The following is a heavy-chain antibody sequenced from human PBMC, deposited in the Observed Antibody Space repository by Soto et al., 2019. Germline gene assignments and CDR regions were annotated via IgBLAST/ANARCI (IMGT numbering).Heavy chain of an antibody. J-gene: IGHJ4*02. V-gene: IGHV3-33*01. CDR3: ALLSHCGGTTCWPQPYY. Sequence: GGSLRLSCAASGFTFSTYGMHWVRQAPGKGLAWVAIIWYDGSNKYYADSVKGRFTISRDNSKNTLYLQMNSLTTEDTAVYYCALLSHCGGTTCWPQPYYWGQGTLVTVSS. CDR1: GFTFSTYG. CDR2: IWYDGSNK. D-gene: IGHD2-21*01.